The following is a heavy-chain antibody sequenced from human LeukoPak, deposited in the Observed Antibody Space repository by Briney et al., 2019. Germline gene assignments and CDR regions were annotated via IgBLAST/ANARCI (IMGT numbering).Heavy chain of an antibody. D-gene: IGHD3-10*01. Sequence: SGGSLRLSCAASGFTFDNYAMHGVRHAPGKGLEWVSGVTWNSGDMDYADSVKGRFTISRDNAKNSLYLQMNNLRTDDMALYYCAKSGSYSSPYYFDYWGQGTLVTVSS. J-gene: IGHJ4*02. V-gene: IGHV3-9*03. CDR3: AKSGSYSSPYYFDY. CDR1: GFTFDNYA. CDR2: VTWNSGDM.